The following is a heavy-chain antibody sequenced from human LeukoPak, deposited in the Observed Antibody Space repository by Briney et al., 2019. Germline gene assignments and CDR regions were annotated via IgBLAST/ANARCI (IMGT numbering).Heavy chain of an antibody. Sequence: KPSETLSLTCAVYGGSFSGYYWSWIRQPPGKGLEWIGEINHSGSTNYNPSLKSRVTISVDTSKNQFSLKLSSVTAADTAVYYCARGSTGVGAQTNPAHDYWGQGTLVTVSS. CDR2: INHSGST. D-gene: IGHD1-26*01. CDR1: GGSFSGYY. J-gene: IGHJ4*02. V-gene: IGHV4-34*01. CDR3: ARGSTGVGAQTNPAHDY.